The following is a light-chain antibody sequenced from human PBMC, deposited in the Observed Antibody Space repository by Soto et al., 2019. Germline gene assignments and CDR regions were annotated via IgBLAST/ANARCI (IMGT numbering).Light chain of an antibody. Sequence: QSVLTQPPSVSGSPGQSVTISCTGTSSDVGYYNRVSWYQQPPGTAPKVMIYEVTKRPSGVPDRFSGSKSDNTASLTISGLQAEDEADYYCSSHTSSGAYVFGTGTKVTGL. J-gene: IGLJ1*01. CDR1: SSDVGYYNR. CDR2: EVT. V-gene: IGLV2-18*02. CDR3: SSHTSSGAYV.